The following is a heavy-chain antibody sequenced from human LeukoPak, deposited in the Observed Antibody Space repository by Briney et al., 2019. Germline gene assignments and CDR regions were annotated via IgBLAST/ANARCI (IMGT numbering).Heavy chain of an antibody. D-gene: IGHD3-22*01. CDR2: IYSGGST. J-gene: IGHJ4*02. Sequence: GGSLRLSCAASGFTVSSNYMSWVRQAPGKGLEWVSLIYSGGSTYYADSVKGRFTISRDNSKNTLHLQMNSLRAEDTAVYYCAREGTKPPGSSGYYYALDYWGQGTLVTVSS. CDR3: AREGTKPPGSSGYYYALDY. V-gene: IGHV3-53*01. CDR1: GFTVSSNY.